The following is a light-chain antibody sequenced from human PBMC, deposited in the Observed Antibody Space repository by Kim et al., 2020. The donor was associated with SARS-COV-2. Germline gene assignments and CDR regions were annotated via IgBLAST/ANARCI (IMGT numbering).Light chain of an antibody. CDR2: GAS. CDR3: QQYDSPRT. Sequence: EIVLTQSPGTLSLSPGERATLSCRASQSVSSNYLAWHQHKPGQAPRLLIYGASYRAAGIPDRFSGSGSGTDFTITISRLEPEDFAVYYWQQYDSPRTFGQGTKVEIK. V-gene: IGKV3-20*01. J-gene: IGKJ1*01. CDR1: QSVSSNY.